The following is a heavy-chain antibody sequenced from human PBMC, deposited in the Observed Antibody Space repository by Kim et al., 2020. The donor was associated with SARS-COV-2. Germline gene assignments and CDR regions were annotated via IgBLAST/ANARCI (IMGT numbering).Heavy chain of an antibody. J-gene: IGHJ4*02. CDR1: GFTFSSYS. D-gene: IGHD2-2*01. CDR3: ARAIRDLRYIVVVPAAMPADY. Sequence: GGSLRLSCAASGFTFSSYSMNWVRQAPGKGLEWVSSISSSSSYIYYADSVKGRFTISRDNAKNSLYLQMNSLRAEDTAVYYCARAIRDLRYIVVVPAAMPADYWGQGTLVTVSS. CDR2: ISSSSSYI. V-gene: IGHV3-21*01.